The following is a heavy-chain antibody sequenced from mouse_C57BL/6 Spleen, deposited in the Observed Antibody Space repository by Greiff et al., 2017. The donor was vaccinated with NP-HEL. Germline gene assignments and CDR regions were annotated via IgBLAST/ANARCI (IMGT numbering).Heavy chain of an antibody. CDR2: ISSGGSYT. J-gene: IGHJ3*01. Sequence: EVKLQESGGDLVKPGGSLKLSCAASGFTFSSYGMSWVRQTPDKRLEWVATISSGGSYTYYPDSVKGRFTISRDNAKNTLYLQMSSLKSEDTAMYYCARRWELGWFAYWGQGTLVTVSA. V-gene: IGHV5-6*02. CDR1: GFTFSSYG. D-gene: IGHD4-1*01. CDR3: ARRWELGWFAY.